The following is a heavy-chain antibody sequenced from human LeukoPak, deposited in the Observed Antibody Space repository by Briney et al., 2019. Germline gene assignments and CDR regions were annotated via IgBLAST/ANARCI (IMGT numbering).Heavy chain of an antibody. CDR3: ARGYYYGSGSGDY. CDR2: IIPIFGTA. CDR1: GGTFSSYA. J-gene: IGHJ4*02. V-gene: IGHV1-69*13. D-gene: IGHD3-10*01. Sequence: ASVKVSCKASGGTFSSYAISWVRQAPGQGLERMGGIIPIFGTANYAQKFQGRVTITADESTSTAYMELSSLRSEDTAVYYCARGYYYGSGSGDYWGQGTLVTVSS.